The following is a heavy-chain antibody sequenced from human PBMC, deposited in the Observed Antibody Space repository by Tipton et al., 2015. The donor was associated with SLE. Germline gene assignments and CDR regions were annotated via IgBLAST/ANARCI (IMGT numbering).Heavy chain of an antibody. J-gene: IGHJ3*02. V-gene: IGHV4-34*01. CDR1: GGSFSGYY. CDR2: INHSGST. CDR3: AREITMVRGVIIPIGAFDI. Sequence: GLVKPSETLSLTCAVYGGSFSGYYWSWIRQPPGKGLEWIGEINHSGSTNYNPSLKSRVTISVDTSKNQFSLKLSSVTAADTAVYYCAREITMVRGVIIPIGAFDIWGQGTMVTVSS. D-gene: IGHD3-10*01.